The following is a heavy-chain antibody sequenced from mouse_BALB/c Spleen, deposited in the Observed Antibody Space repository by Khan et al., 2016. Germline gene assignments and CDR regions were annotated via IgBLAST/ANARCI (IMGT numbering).Heavy chain of an antibody. D-gene: IGHD2-3*01. CDR2: INPINGDT. V-gene: IGHV1S81*02. J-gene: IGHJ3*01. CDR3: TGAGDDDPFAY. Sequence: QVQLQQSGAELVKPGASVKLSCKASGYTFTSYNMYWVKQRPGQGLEWIGEINPINGDTNFTERCKSKATRTVDKSSSLTYMHFSSLTSEDSAVDYCTGAGDDDPFAYWRQGPRVTVSA. CDR1: GYTFTSYN.